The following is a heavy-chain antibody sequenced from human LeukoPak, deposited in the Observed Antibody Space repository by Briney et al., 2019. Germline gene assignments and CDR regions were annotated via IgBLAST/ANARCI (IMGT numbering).Heavy chain of an antibody. CDR3: ARDLVDWNYGYYYYYGMDV. CDR1: GGSVSSGSYY. V-gene: IGHV4-61*01. J-gene: IGHJ6*02. CDR2: IYYSGST. D-gene: IGHD1-7*01. Sequence: SETLSLTCTVSGGSVSSGSYYWGWIRQPPGKGLEWIGYIYYSGSTNYNPSLKSRVTISVDTSKNQFSLKLSSVTAADTAVYYCARDLVDWNYGYYYYYGMDVWGQGTTATVSS.